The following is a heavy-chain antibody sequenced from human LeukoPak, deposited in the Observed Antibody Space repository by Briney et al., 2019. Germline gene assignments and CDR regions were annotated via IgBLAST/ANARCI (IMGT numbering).Heavy chain of an antibody. CDR3: ARVRLVRAYYYYMDV. CDR1: GFTFSSYS. CDR2: ISSSSNHI. Sequence: GGSLRLSCAASGFTFSSYSMNWVRQAPGKGLEWVSSISSSSNHIYYADSVKGRVTISRDNAKSTLYLQMNSLRAEDTAVYYCARVRLVRAYYYYMDVWGKGTTVTVSS. D-gene: IGHD1-1*01. V-gene: IGHV3-21*01. J-gene: IGHJ6*03.